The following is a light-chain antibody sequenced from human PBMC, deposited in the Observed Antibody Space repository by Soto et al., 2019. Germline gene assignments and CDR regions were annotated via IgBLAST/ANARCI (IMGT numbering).Light chain of an antibody. CDR3: SSYTSSSTLVV. CDR1: SSDVGDYNY. CDR2: YVS. V-gene: IGLV2-14*01. J-gene: IGLJ1*01. Sequence: QSVLTQPASVSGSPGQSITISCTGTSSDVGDYNYVSWYQQHPGKAPKLMIYYVSNRPSGVSNRFSGSKSGNTASLTNSGLQAEDEADYYCSSYTSSSTLVVFGTGTKLTVL.